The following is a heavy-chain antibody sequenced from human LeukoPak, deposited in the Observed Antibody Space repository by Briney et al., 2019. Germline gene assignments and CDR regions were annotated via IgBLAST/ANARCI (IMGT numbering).Heavy chain of an antibody. V-gene: IGHV4-59*01. Sequence: SETLSLTCTVSGGSISSYYWRWIRQPPGKGLEWIGYIYYSGSTNYNPSLKSRVTISVDTSKNQFSLKLSSVTAADTAVYYCARAIVEYYYDSSSTGAFDIWGQGTMVTVSS. J-gene: IGHJ3*02. CDR2: IYYSGST. CDR1: GGSISSYY. CDR3: ARAIVEYYYDSSSTGAFDI. D-gene: IGHD3-22*01.